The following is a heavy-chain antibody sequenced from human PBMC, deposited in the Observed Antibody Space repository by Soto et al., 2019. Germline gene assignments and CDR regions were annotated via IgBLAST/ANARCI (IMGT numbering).Heavy chain of an antibody. CDR1: GASISSSY. J-gene: IGHJ3*02. V-gene: IGHV4-59*01. CDR2: VYYSGST. CDR3: ARGYYDSSGQSNTFDI. D-gene: IGHD3-22*01. Sequence: SETLSLTCTVSGASISSSYWGWIRQSPGKGLEWIGYVYYSGSTNYNPSLKSRVTISVDTSKNQFSLKLSSVTAADTAVYYCARGYYDSSGQSNTFDIWGRGTMVTVSS.